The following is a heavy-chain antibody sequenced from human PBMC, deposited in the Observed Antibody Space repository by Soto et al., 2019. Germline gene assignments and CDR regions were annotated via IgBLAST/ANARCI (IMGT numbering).Heavy chain of an antibody. CDR3: ARLYCSSTSCYTTGANWFDP. CDR2: INPSGGST. J-gene: IGHJ5*02. CDR1: GYTFTSYY. V-gene: IGHV1-46*01. Sequence: ASVQVSCKASGYTFTSYYMHWVRQAPGQGLEWMGIINPSGGSTSYAQKFQGRVTMTRDTPTSTVYMELSSLRSEDTAVYYCARLYCSSTSCYTTGANWFDPWGQGTLVTVSS. D-gene: IGHD2-2*01.